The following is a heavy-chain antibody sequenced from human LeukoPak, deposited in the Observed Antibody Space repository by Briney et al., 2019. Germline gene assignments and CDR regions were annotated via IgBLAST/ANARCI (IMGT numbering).Heavy chain of an antibody. D-gene: IGHD6-13*01. Sequence: GASVKASCKASGYTFTTYYMHWVRQAPGQGLEWMGIINPSGGSTSYAQKFQGRVTMTRDMSTSTVYMELSSLRSEDTAVYYCARAQSSSWYDDAFDIWGQGTMVTVSS. J-gene: IGHJ3*02. CDR2: INPSGGST. CDR1: GYTFTTYY. V-gene: IGHV1-46*01. CDR3: ARAQSSSWYDDAFDI.